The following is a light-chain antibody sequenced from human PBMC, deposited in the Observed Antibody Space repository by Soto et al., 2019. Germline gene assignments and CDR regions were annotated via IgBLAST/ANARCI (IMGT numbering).Light chain of an antibody. Sequence: QSALTQPASVSGSPGQSITISCTGTSSDVGGYNYVSWYQQHPGKAPKLMIYEVSDRPSGVSNRFSGSKSGNPASLTISGLQAEDEADYYCSSYAGSSTLFGIGTKLTVL. V-gene: IGLV2-14*01. CDR2: EVS. CDR1: SSDVGGYNY. J-gene: IGLJ2*01. CDR3: SSYAGSSTL.